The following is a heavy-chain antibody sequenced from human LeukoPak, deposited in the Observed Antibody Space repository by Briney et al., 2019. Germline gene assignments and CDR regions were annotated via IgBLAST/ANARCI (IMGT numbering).Heavy chain of an antibody. V-gene: IGHV3-48*04. Sequence: PGGSLRLSCAASGFTFSSYSMNWVRQAPGKGLEWVSYISSSSSTIYYADSVKGRFTISRDNAKNSLYLQMNSLRAEDTAVYYCARHEGYCSSTSCSGNFDYWGQGTLVTVSS. D-gene: IGHD2-2*01. CDR2: ISSSSSTI. CDR3: ARHEGYCSSTSCSGNFDY. CDR1: GFTFSSYS. J-gene: IGHJ4*02.